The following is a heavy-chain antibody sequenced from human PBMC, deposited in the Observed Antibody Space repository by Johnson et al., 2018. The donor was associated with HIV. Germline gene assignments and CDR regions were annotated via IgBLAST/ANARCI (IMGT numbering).Heavy chain of an antibody. V-gene: IGHV3-74*01. J-gene: IGHJ3*02. CDR3: ARDFSVRAFDI. D-gene: IGHD3-10*01. Sequence: VQLVESGGGLVQPGGSLRLSCAASGFDFSSSWMHWVRQAPGKGLVWVSRIGNDGSATTYADSVKGRFTISRDNAKNSLYLQMNSLRAEDTAVYYCARDFSVRAFDIWGQGTMVTVSS. CDR2: IGNDGSAT. CDR1: GFDFSSSW.